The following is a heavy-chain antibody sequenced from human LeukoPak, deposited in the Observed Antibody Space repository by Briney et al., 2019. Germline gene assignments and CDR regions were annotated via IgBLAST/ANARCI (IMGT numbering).Heavy chain of an antibody. CDR1: GFTFSTYG. CDR2: IWYNGNT. CDR3: AREEGVDGTSGINN. V-gene: IGHV3-33*01. J-gene: IGHJ4*02. D-gene: IGHD4-23*01. Sequence: GGSLRLSCAASGFTFSTYGMHWVRQAPGKGLEWVSDIWYNGNTYYADSVKGRFTISRDNSKSTLYLQMDSLRAEDTAVYYCAREEGVDGTSGINNWGQGTLVIVSS.